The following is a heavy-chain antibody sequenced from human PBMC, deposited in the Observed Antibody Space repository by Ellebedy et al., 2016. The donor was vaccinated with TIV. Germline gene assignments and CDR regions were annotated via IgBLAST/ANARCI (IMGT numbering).Heavy chain of an antibody. CDR3: ARGGGWGQWLVGMSYYGMHV. D-gene: IGHD6-19*01. CDR2: IYPDDSDT. Sequence: PGGSLRLSCKGSGYSFTPYWIGWVREVPGKGLAWMGIIYPDDSDTKYSPSFQGEVTISADKSISTAYLPWGRLKASDTAIYYCARGGGWGQWLVGMSYYGMHVWGQGTTVTVSS. V-gene: IGHV5-51*01. J-gene: IGHJ6*02. CDR1: GYSFTPYW.